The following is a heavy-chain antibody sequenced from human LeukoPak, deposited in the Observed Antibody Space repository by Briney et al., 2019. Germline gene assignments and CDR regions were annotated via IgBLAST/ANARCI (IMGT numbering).Heavy chain of an antibody. J-gene: IGHJ4*02. D-gene: IGHD5-18*01. Sequence: ASVKVSCKASGGTFSSYAISWVRQAPGQGLEWMGGIIPIFGTANYAQKFQGRVTITTDESTSTAYMELSSLRSGDTAVYYCARVGSSGYSYGYGYWGQGTLVTVSS. CDR1: GGTFSSYA. V-gene: IGHV1-69*05. CDR3: ARVGSSGYSYGYGY. CDR2: IIPIFGTA.